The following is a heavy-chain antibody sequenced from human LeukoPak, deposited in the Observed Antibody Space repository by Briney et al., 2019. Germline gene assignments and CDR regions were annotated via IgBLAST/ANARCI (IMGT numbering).Heavy chain of an antibody. J-gene: IGHJ4*02. D-gene: IGHD2-8*02. CDR2: IDTDESST. V-gene: IGHV3-74*01. CDR1: GFTVSAYW. CDR3: ARGLLGIDF. Sequence: GGSLRLSCAASGFTVSAYWMHWVRQAPGKGLVWVSRIDTDESSTNHADSVKGRFTVSRDNARNTLYLQMNSLRAEDTAVYYCARGLLGIDFWGQGTLVTVSS.